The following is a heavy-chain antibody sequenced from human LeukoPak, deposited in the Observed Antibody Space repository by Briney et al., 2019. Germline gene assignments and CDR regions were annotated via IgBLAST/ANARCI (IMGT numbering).Heavy chain of an antibody. D-gene: IGHD2-2*01. Sequence: SETLSLTCAVYGGSFSGYYWSWIRQPPGKGLEWIGEINHSGSTNYNPSLKSRVTISVDTSKNQFSLKLSSVTAADTAVYYCXXXXXXVVPAAILNWFDPWGQGTLVTVSS. CDR2: INHSGST. CDR3: XXXXXXVVPAAILNWFDP. J-gene: IGHJ5*02. V-gene: IGHV4-34*01. CDR1: GGSFSGYY.